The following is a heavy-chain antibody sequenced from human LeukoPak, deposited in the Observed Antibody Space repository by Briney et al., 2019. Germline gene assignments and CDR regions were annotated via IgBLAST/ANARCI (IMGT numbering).Heavy chain of an antibody. CDR3: AKGSVAGTTDFDY. V-gene: IGHV3-23*01. D-gene: IGHD6-19*01. CDR1: GFTFSSYA. J-gene: IGHJ4*02. Sequence: AGGSLRLSCAASGFTFSSYAMSWVRQAPGKGLEWVSAISGSGGSTYYADSVKGRFTISRDNSKDTLYLQMNSLRAEDTAVYYCAKGSVAGTTDFDYWGQGTLVTVSS. CDR2: ISGSGGST.